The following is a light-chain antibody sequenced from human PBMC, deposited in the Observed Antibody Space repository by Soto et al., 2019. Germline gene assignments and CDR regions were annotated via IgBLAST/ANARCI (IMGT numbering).Light chain of an antibody. CDR1: SSDVGGYKY. J-gene: IGLJ1*01. V-gene: IGLV2-11*01. Sequence: QSALTQPRSVSGSPGQSVTISCTGTSSDVGGYKYVSWYQQHPGKAPKLIIYDVSKRPSGVPERLSGSKSGNTASLTISGLQGEDGDGYYCCSYARSPYVFGTGTKLTVL. CDR2: DVS. CDR3: CSYARSPYV.